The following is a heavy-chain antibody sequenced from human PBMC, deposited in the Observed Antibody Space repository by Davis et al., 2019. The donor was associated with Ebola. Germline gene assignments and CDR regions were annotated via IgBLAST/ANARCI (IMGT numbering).Heavy chain of an antibody. V-gene: IGHV1-2*04. CDR2: INPNSGGT. CDR3: ARDLSYSYYYHYYGMDV. Sequence: ASVKVSCKASGYTITGYYMHWVRQAPGQGLEWMGWINPNSGGTNYAQKFQGWVTMTRDTSISTAYMELSRLRSDDTAVYYCARDLSYSYYYHYYGMDVWGQGTTVTVSS. D-gene: IGHD3-10*01. CDR1: GYTITGYY. J-gene: IGHJ6*02.